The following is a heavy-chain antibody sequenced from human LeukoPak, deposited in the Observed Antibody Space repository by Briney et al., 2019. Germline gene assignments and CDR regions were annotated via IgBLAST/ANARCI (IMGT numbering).Heavy chain of an antibody. CDR2: IKSKTDGETT. CDR3: ARDRHDSSGYYPTPYYFDY. CDR1: GFPFTNAW. J-gene: IGHJ4*02. Sequence: GGSLRLSCAASGFPFTNAWMSWVRQAPGKGLEWVGRIKSKTDGETTDYAAPLKGRFTISRDDSQNTLYLQMNSLRAEDTAVYYCARDRHDSSGYYPTPYYFDYWGQGTLVTVSS. D-gene: IGHD3-22*01. V-gene: IGHV3-15*01.